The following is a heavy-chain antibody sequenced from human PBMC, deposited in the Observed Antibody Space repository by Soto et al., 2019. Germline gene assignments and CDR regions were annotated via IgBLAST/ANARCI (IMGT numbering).Heavy chain of an antibody. J-gene: IGHJ5*01. Sequence: GSLRLSCEASGFTFDVYMMHWVRQAPGKGLEWISLISWDGGSIDYADSIKGRFTVSRDNSKNSLFLDMHSLETEDTAVYYCAKEGNGGASLDSWGQGTLVTVSS. D-gene: IGHD2-21*01. CDR3: AKEGNGGASLDS. CDR1: GFTFDVYM. CDR2: ISWDGGSI. V-gene: IGHV3-43*01.